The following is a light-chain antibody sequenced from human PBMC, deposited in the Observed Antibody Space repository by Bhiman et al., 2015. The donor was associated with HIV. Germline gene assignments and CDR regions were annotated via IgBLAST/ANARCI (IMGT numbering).Light chain of an antibody. CDR1: SHNIGNNF. CDR2: TNS. Sequence: QPVLTQPPSVSATPGQRVTISCSGSSHNIGNNFVSWYQRLPGAAPKLFTHTNSRRPAGVPERFSGSKSGTSASLVISGLQAEDEADYFCASWDDSLRGYVFGTGTKVT. J-gene: IGLJ1*01. V-gene: IGLV1-44*01. CDR3: ASWDDSLRGYV.